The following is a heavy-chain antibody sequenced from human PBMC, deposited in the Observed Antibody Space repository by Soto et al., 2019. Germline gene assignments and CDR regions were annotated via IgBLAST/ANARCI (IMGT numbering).Heavy chain of an antibody. V-gene: IGHV1-3*01. Sequence: SVEVSVKASGYTFTSYAMHWVRQAPGQRLEWMGGINAGNGNTKYSQKFQGRVTITRDTSASTAYMELSSLRSEDTAVYYCARAFYDILAYNWFDPWGQGTLVTVSS. CDR1: GYTFTSYA. J-gene: IGHJ5*02. CDR3: ARAFYDILAYNWFDP. CDR2: INAGNGNT. D-gene: IGHD3-9*01.